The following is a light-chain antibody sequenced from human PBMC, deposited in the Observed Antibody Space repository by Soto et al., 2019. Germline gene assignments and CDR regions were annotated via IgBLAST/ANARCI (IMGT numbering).Light chain of an antibody. J-gene: IGLJ2*01. CDR2: KDD. Sequence: QSVLTQTPSASGTPGQRVTISCSGSNSNIESNYVYWYQQFPRTAPKLLIYKDDQRPSGVPDRFSGSKSGASVSLAISGLRSEDEADYYCAAWDDSLYGVVFGGGTKLTVL. CDR3: AAWDDSLYGVV. V-gene: IGLV1-47*01. CDR1: NSNIESNY.